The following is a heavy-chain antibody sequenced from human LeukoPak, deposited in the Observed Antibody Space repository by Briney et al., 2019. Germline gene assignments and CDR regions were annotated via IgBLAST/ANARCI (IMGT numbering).Heavy chain of an antibody. V-gene: IGHV5-10-1*01. Sequence: GESLKISCKGSGYSFTSYWISWVRQMPGKGLEWMGRIDPSDSYTNYSPSFQGHVTISADKSISTACLQWSSLKASDTAMYYCARHVSDILTGHAFDIWGQGTMVTVSS. CDR1: GYSFTSYW. D-gene: IGHD3-9*01. CDR3: ARHVSDILTGHAFDI. CDR2: IDPSDSYT. J-gene: IGHJ3*02.